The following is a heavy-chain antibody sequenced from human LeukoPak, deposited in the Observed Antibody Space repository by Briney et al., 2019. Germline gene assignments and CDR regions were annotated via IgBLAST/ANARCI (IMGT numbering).Heavy chain of an antibody. V-gene: IGHV3-30-3*01. CDR1: GFTFSDYA. Sequence: GGSLRLSCAASGFTFSDYAMHWVRQAPGKGLEWLAVISYDGSNKYYADSVTGRFTISRDNSKNTVYLQMNSLRAEDTAVYYCARDPIAAAQRGYFDYWGQGTLVTVSS. J-gene: IGHJ4*02. D-gene: IGHD6-13*01. CDR3: ARDPIAAAQRGYFDY. CDR2: ISYDGSNK.